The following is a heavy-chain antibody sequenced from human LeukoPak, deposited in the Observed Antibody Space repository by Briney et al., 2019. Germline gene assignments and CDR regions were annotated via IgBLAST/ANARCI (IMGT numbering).Heavy chain of an antibody. CDR2: IRADGATT. Sequence: GGSLRLSCAASGFTFGDYDMHWVRQAPGKGLEWVSLIRADGATTRYTDSVKGRFTISRDNSKDSLYLQMNSRRTEDTALYYCARDNTGSYEYWGQGTLVTVSP. V-gene: IGHV3-43*02. D-gene: IGHD1-26*01. J-gene: IGHJ4*02. CDR1: GFTFGDYD. CDR3: ARDNTGSYEY.